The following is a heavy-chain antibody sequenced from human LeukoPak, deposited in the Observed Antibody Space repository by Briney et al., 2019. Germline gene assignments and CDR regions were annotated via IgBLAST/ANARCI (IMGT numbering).Heavy chain of an antibody. D-gene: IGHD6-6*01. J-gene: IGHJ4*02. CDR1: GGSFSGYY. Sequence: SETLSLTCAVYGGSFSGYYWSWIRQPPGKGLERIGEINHSGSTNYNPSLKSRVTISVDTSKNQFSLKLSSVTAADTAVYYCARGPKWAARAAYWGQGTLVTVSS. CDR2: INHSGST. V-gene: IGHV4-34*01. CDR3: ARGPKWAARAAY.